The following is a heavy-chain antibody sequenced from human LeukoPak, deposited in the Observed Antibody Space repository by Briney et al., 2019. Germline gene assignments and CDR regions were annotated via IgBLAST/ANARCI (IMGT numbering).Heavy chain of an antibody. J-gene: IGHJ6*02. D-gene: IGHD3-22*01. CDR1: GGTFSSYA. CDR2: IIPILGIA. Sequence: SVKVSCKASGGTFSSYAISWVRQAPGQGLEWMGRIIPILGIANYAQRFQGRVTITADKSTSTAYMELSSLRSEDTAVYYCARDPHKYYYDSSGYFNYYYYGMDVWGQGTTVTVSS. CDR3: ARDPHKYYYDSSGYFNYYYYGMDV. V-gene: IGHV1-69*04.